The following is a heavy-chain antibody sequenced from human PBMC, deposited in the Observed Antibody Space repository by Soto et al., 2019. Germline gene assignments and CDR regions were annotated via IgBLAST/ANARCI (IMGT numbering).Heavy chain of an antibody. V-gene: IGHV3-30-3*01. CDR3: ASPARGLGYNAFDI. Sequence: GGSLRLSCAASGFTFSSYAMHWVRQAPGKGLEWVAVISYDGSNKYYADSVKGRFTISRDNSKNTLYLQMNSLRAEDTAVYYCASPARGLGYNAFDIWGQG. D-gene: IGHD3-16*01. CDR2: ISYDGSNK. CDR1: GFTFSSYA. J-gene: IGHJ3*02.